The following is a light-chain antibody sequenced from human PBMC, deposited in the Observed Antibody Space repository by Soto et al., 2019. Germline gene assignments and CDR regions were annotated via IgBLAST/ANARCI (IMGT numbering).Light chain of an antibody. Sequence: EIVMTQSPATLSVSTGEGATLSCRATQSVGSNLAWFQQKPGQAPRLLIYAASTRAPCIPARFSGSGSGTEFTLTISSLQSEDWAFYDCQYYNIWRVTFDGGTNVEIK. CDR3: QYYNIWRVT. CDR1: QSVGSN. J-gene: IGKJ4*01. CDR2: AAS. V-gene: IGKV3-15*01.